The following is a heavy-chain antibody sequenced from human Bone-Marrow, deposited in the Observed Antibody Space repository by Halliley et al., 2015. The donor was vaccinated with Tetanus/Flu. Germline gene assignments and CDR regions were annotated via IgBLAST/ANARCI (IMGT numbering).Heavy chain of an antibody. CDR3: GGGGWELRNFDY. CDR1: GYSFTNYW. CDR2: IYPGDSDA. D-gene: IGHD3-10*01. J-gene: IGHJ4*02. V-gene: IGHV5-51*03. Sequence: QLVQSGVEVKKPGESLKISCKGSGYSFTNYWIGWVRQMPGKGLEWMGIIYPGDSDATYSPSFRGQVTISADMSINTAYLQWSSLKASGTRNFFWGGGGWELRNFDYWGQGTLVTVSS.